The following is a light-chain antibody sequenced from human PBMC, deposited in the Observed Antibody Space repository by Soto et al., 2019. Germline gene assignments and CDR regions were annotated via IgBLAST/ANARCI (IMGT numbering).Light chain of an antibody. CDR3: QHYNSYSEA. Sequence: DIQMTQSPSTLSGSVGDRVTITCRASQTISSWLAWYQQKPGKAPKLLIYKASTLKSGVPSRFSGSVSGTEFTLTISSLQPDDFATYYCQHYNSYSEAFGQGTKMELK. CDR1: QTISSW. V-gene: IGKV1-5*03. CDR2: KAS. J-gene: IGKJ1*01.